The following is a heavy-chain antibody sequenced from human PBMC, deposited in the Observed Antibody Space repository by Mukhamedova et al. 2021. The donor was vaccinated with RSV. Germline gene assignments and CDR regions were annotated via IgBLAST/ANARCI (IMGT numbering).Heavy chain of an antibody. CDR2: VFHSGST. D-gene: IGHD5-24*01. CDR3: ARATTNYYHFYMDV. Sequence: GLEWLGYVFHSGSTNYSPSLKGRVSMSVDTSKNQFSLKLFSVTTADTAVYFCARATTNYYHFYMDVWGTGTTVTVPS. J-gene: IGHJ6*03. V-gene: IGHV4-59*01.